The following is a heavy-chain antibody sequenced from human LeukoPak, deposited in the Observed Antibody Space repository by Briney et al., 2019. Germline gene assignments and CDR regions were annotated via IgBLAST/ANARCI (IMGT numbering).Heavy chain of an antibody. CDR2: INPSGGST. CDR3: ATGYCSGGSCPFDY. D-gene: IGHD2-15*01. V-gene: IGHV1-46*01. J-gene: IGHJ4*02. Sequence: GASLKGSCKASGYTFTSYYMHWVRQAPGQGLEWMGIINPSGGSTSYAQKFQGRVTMTEDTSTDTAYMELSSLRSEDTAVYYCATGYCSGGSCPFDYWGQGTLVTVSS. CDR1: GYTFTSYY.